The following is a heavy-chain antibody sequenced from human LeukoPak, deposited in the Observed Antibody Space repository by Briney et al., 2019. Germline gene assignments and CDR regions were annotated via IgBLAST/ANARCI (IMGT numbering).Heavy chain of an antibody. Sequence: ASVKVSCKASRYTFTGYYMHWVRQAPGQGLEWMGWINPNSGGTNYAQKFQGRVTTTRDTSISTAYMELSRLRSDDTAVYYCARVGSGSLLYYYYGMDVWGQGTTVTVSS. CDR2: INPNSGGT. V-gene: IGHV1-2*02. CDR1: RYTFTGYY. J-gene: IGHJ6*02. CDR3: ARVGSGSLLYYYYGMDV. D-gene: IGHD3-10*01.